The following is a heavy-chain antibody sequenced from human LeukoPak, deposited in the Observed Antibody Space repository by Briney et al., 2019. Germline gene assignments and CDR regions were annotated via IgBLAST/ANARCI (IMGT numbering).Heavy chain of an antibody. CDR3: ARGRYYDSSGYYLDY. Sequence: SETLSLTCAVYGGSFSGYYWSWIRQPPGKGLEWIGEINHSGSTNYDPSLKSRVTISVDTSKNQFSLKLSSVTAADTAVYYCARGRYYDSSGYYLDYWGQGTLVTVSS. J-gene: IGHJ4*02. CDR1: GGSFSGYY. D-gene: IGHD3-22*01. CDR2: INHSGST. V-gene: IGHV4-34*01.